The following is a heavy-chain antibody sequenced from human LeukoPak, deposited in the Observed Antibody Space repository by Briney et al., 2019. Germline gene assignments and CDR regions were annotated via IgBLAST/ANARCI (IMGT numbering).Heavy chain of an antibody. CDR2: ISSSSSYI. CDR1: GFTFSSYW. CDR3: ARDDYGGMDV. Sequence: GGSLRLSCAASGFTFSSYWMHWVRQAPGKGLEWVSSISSSSSYIYYADSVKGRFTISRDNAKNSLYLQMNSLRAEDTAVYYCARDDYGGMDVWGKGTTVTVSS. D-gene: IGHD4-23*01. J-gene: IGHJ6*04. V-gene: IGHV3-21*01.